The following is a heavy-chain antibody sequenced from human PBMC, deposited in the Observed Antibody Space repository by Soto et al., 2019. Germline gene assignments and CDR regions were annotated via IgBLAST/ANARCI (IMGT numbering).Heavy chain of an antibody. CDR1: GFTFSSYV. CDR3: AKGWGDY. Sequence: EVQLFESGGGLVQPGGSLRLSCAASGFTFSSYVMSWVRQAPGKGLEWVSGIGGSSTYYADSVKGRFTISRDNSKNTLYLQMNSLRAEDTAIYYCAKGWGDYWGQGTLVTVSS. CDR2: IGGSST. D-gene: IGHD3-16*01. V-gene: IGHV3-23*01. J-gene: IGHJ4*02.